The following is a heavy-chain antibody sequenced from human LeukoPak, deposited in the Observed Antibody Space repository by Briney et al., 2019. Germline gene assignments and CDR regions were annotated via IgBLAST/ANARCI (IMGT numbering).Heavy chain of an antibody. CDR1: GFTFSDYY. CDR3: ARGTDSSGWYGAFDI. J-gene: IGHJ3*02. CDR2: ISYDGSNK. Sequence: PEGSLRLSCAASGFTFSDYYMSWIRQAPGKGLEWVAVISYDGSNKYYADSVKGRFTISRDNSKNTLSLQMNSLRAADTAVFYCARGTDSSGWYGAFDIWGQGTLVTVSP. D-gene: IGHD6-19*01. V-gene: IGHV3-30*03.